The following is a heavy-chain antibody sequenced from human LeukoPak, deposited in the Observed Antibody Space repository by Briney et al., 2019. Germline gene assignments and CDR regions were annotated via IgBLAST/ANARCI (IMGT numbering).Heavy chain of an antibody. CDR1: GGSFSGYY. CDR2: INHSGST. Sequence: SETLSLTCAVYGGSFSGYYWSWIRQPPGKGLEWIGEINHSGSTNYNPSLKSRVTISVDTSKNQFSLKLSSVTAADTAAYYCARGRWIAASPFGYWGQGTLVTVSS. V-gene: IGHV4-34*01. J-gene: IGHJ4*02. CDR3: ARGRWIAASPFGY. D-gene: IGHD6-25*01.